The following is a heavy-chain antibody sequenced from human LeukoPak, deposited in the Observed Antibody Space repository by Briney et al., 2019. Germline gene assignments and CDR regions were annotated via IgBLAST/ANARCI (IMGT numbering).Heavy chain of an antibody. J-gene: IGHJ4*02. CDR1: GVSISSGSYY. CDR3: ARRDYFDS. CDR2: MHYTGSP. V-gene: IGHV4-39*01. Sequence: PSEALSLTCTVSGVSISSGSYYWAWIRQPPGESLEWIGSMHYTGSPHYHPSLKTRVTISVDTSKNQLSLKLRSVTAADTAVYYCARRDYFDSWGRGTLVTVSS.